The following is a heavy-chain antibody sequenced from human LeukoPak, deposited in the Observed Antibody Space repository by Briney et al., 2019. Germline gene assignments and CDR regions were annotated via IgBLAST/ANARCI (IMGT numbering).Heavy chain of an antibody. Sequence: GASVKVSCKASGYTFTDYYTHWVRQAPGQGLEWMGRINPNSGGTNYAQKFQGRVTMTRDTSISTAYMELSRLRSDDTAVYYCARAWSGSYETPYWGQGTLVTVSS. CDR2: INPNSGGT. V-gene: IGHV1-2*06. CDR1: GYTFTDYY. CDR3: ARAWSGSYETPY. D-gene: IGHD1-26*01. J-gene: IGHJ4*02.